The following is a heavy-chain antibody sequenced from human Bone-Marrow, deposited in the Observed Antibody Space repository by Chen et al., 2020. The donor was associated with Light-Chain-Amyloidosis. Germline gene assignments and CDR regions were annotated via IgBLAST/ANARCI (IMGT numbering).Heavy chain of an antibody. CDR3: TRDVPSKARFLEWVGFDP. CDR1: GFTFGDYA. J-gene: IGHJ5*02. Sequence: EVQLVESGGGLVQPGRSLRLSCTASGFTFGDYAMSWVRQAPGKGLEWVGFIRSKAYGGTTEYAASVKGRFTNSRDDSKSIAYLQINSLKTEDTAVYYCTRDVPSKARFLEWVGFDPWGQGTLVTVSS. V-gene: IGHV3-49*04. CDR2: IRSKAYGGTT. D-gene: IGHD3-3*01.